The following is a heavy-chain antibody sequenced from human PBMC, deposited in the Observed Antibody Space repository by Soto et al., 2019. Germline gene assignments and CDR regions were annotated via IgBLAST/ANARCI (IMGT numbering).Heavy chain of an antibody. CDR2: ITRTGDVT. Sequence: EVQLLESGGGLVQPGGSLRLSCAASGFTFSSSDMSWVRQAPGKGLEWVSSITRTGDVTHYADSVKGRFTISRDNSKNTVHLQMHNLGDGDTAVFLCAKGGGGDHGYWGQGTLVAVSS. V-gene: IGHV3-23*01. J-gene: IGHJ4*02. CDR1: GFTFSSSD. CDR3: AKGGGGDHGY. D-gene: IGHD2-21*02.